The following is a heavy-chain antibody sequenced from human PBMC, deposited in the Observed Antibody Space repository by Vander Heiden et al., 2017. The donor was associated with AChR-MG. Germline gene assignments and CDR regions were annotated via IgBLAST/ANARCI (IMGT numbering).Heavy chain of an antibody. Sequence: QVQLQESGPGLVKPSGTLSLTCAVSGGSISSSNWWSWVRQPPGKGLEWIGEIYHSGSTNYNLSLKGRVTISVDKSKNQFSLKLSSVTAADTAVYYCARSPSGWYERGRFDYWGQGTLVTVSS. CDR1: GGSISSSNW. CDR2: IYHSGST. CDR3: ARSPSGWYERGRFDY. J-gene: IGHJ4*02. D-gene: IGHD6-19*01. V-gene: IGHV4-4*02.